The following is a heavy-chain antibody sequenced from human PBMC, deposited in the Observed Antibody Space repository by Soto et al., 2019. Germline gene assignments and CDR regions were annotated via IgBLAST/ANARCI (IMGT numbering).Heavy chain of an antibody. D-gene: IGHD3-16*02. Sequence: SETLSLTCTVSGGSVSSSTYSWGWIRQSPGQGLEWIGTIYSSENTYYNPSLVSRVTISVDTSKNQFSLKLSSVTAADTAVYYCARVPLSWGQGSLVTGSS. V-gene: IGHV4-39*07. J-gene: IGHJ4*02. CDR3: ARVPLS. CDR2: IYSSENT. CDR1: GGSVSSSTYS.